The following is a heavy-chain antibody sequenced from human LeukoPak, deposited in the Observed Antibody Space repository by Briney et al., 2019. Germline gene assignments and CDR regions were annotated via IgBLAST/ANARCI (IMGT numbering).Heavy chain of an antibody. V-gene: IGHV4-59*01. J-gene: IGHJ6*02. CDR2: IYYSGSN. CDR1: SGSISIYY. CDR3: ARDSSSLVDYYYYGMDV. D-gene: IGHD6-6*01. Sequence: TSETLSLTCTVSSGSISIYYWSWIRQPPGKGREWSGYIYYSGSNNYNPSLRSRVTISVDTSKNQFSLKLSSVTAADTAVYYCARDSSSLVDYYYYGMDVWGQGTMVTVSS.